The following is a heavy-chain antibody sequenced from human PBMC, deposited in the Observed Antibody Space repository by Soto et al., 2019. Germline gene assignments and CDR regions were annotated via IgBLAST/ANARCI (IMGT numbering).Heavy chain of an antibody. J-gene: IGHJ6*02. V-gene: IGHV1-2*02. CDR2: INPNSGGT. CDR1: GYTFTGYY. CDR3: AREVSDYDFWSGRLGNYYYYYGMDV. D-gene: IGHD3-3*01. Sequence: GASVKVSCKASGYTFTGYYMHWVRQAPGQGLEWMGWINPNSGGTNYAQKFQGRVTMTRDTSISTAYMELSRLRSDDTAVYYCAREVSDYDFWSGRLGNYYYYYGMDVWGQGTTVTVS.